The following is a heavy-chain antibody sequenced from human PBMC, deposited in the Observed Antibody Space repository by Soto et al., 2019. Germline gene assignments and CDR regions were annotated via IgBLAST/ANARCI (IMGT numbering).Heavy chain of an antibody. CDR1: GSRFSNYV. J-gene: IGHJ4*02. CDR2: IIPIFNST. V-gene: IGHV1-69*06. CDR3: AREGRGKKAGYNGLVSLGY. Sequence: ASVKVSCKVSGSRFSNYVISWVRQAPGHGLEWLGRIIPIFNSTKYAQNFQGRVTITADKSTSTASLELSSLRSNDTAVYYCAREGRGKKAGYNGLVSLGYWGQGTLVTVSS. D-gene: IGHD2-2*02.